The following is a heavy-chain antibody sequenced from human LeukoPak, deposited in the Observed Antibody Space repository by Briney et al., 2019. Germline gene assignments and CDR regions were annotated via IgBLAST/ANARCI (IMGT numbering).Heavy chain of an antibody. CDR3: AKGGALLWFGELYDY. D-gene: IGHD3-10*01. V-gene: IGHV3-21*01. J-gene: IGHJ4*02. Sequence: GGSLRLSCAASGFTFSTYSMNWVRQAPGKGLEWVSSITRSSYIYYEDSVKGRFTISRDNSKNTLYPQMNSLRAEDTALYYCAKGGALLWFGELYDYWGQGTLVTVSS. CDR2: ITRSSYI. CDR1: GFTFSTYS.